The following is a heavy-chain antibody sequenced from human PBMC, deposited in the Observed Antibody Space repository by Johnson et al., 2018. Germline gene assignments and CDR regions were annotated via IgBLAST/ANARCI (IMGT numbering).Heavy chain of an antibody. Sequence: VQLVESGAEVKKSGASVKVSCKASRYTFTSYEINWVRQAPGQGLEWMGWMNPNSGNTGYAQKFQGRVTMTRNTSISTAYMELSSLGSEDTAVYYCAREAAALSFDIWGKGTMVTVSS. CDR1: RYTFTSYE. CDR3: AREAAALSFDI. V-gene: IGHV1-8*01. J-gene: IGHJ3*02. CDR2: MNPNSGNT. D-gene: IGHD6-13*01.